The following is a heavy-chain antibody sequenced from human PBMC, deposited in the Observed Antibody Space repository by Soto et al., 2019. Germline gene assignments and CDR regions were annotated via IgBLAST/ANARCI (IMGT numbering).Heavy chain of an antibody. CDR2: IYYSRST. J-gene: IGHJ5*02. CDR3: ARVLFGRLAWFDP. Sequence: QVQLQESGPGLVKPSETLSLTCTVSGGSISSYYWSWIRQPPGKGLEWIGYIYYSRSTNYNPSLNCRVTISVDTSKNQFSLKLSAVTAADTAVYDCARVLFGRLAWFDPWGQGTLVTVSS. D-gene: IGHD1-26*01. V-gene: IGHV4-59*01. CDR1: GGSISSYY.